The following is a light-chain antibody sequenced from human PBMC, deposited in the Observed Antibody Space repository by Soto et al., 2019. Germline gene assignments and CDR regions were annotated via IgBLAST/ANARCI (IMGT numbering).Light chain of an antibody. V-gene: IGLV2-14*03. CDR1: SSDIGAYNF. Sequence: QSALTQPASVSGSPGQSITISCTGTSSDIGAYNFVSWYQQHPGKAPKLMLYDVNIRPSGVSNRFSGSKSGNTASLTISGLQAEDEADYYCTSWTTSTTMRFGGGTNLTVL. J-gene: IGLJ2*01. CDR3: TSWTTSTTMR. CDR2: DVN.